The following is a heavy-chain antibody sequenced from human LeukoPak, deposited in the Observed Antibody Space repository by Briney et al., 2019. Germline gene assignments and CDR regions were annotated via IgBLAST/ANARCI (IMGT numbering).Heavy chain of an antibody. V-gene: IGHV4-59*01. Sequence: SETLSLTCTVSGGSISSYYWSWIRQPPGKGLEWIGYIYSSGSANYNPSLKSRVTISVDTSKNQFSLKLTSVTAADTAVYYCARAYYYGSGSYGLDYWGQGTLVTVSS. CDR2: IYSSGSA. J-gene: IGHJ4*02. CDR1: GGSISSYY. CDR3: ARAYYYGSGSYGLDY. D-gene: IGHD3-10*01.